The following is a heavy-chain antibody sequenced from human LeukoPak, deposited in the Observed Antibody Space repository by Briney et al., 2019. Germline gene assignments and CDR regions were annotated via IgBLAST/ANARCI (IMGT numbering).Heavy chain of an antibody. J-gene: IGHJ4*02. Sequence: GGSLRLSCVASGFSFSTYAMTWVRQAPGKGLEWVSAISGSGSNTYYADSVKGRFTISRDNSKNTLYLQMNSLRAEDTAVYYCAKGGDTMVRGLIQYLDYWGQGTVVTVSS. CDR1: GFSFSTYA. CDR3: AKGGDTMVRGLIQYLDY. CDR2: ISGSGSNT. D-gene: IGHD3-10*01. V-gene: IGHV3-23*01.